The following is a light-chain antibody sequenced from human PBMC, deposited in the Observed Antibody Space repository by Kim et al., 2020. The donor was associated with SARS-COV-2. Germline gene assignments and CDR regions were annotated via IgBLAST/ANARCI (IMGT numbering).Light chain of an antibody. Sequence: QSITISCTGTSSDVGSYNLVSWYQQHPGKAPKLMIYEVSKRPSGVSNRFSGSKSGNTASLTISGLQAEDEADYYCCSYAGSSTPWVFGGGTKVTVL. CDR1: SSDVGSYNL. CDR2: EVS. V-gene: IGLV2-23*02. CDR3: CSYAGSSTPWV. J-gene: IGLJ3*02.